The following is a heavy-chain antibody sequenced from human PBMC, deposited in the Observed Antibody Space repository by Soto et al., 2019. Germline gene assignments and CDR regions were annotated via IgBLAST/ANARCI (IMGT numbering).Heavy chain of an antibody. CDR2: IKPNSEGETA. J-gene: IGHJ4*02. D-gene: IGHD6-19*01. V-gene: IGHV3-15*07. CDR3: ATVPSSSGPN. Sequence: EMQLVQSGGGLVKPGGSLRLSCVASRFNFSAAWLNWIRQAPGKGLEWVGRIKPNSEGETADYTAPVRGRFTISRDDSQNTLHLQMDSLKTEDKAVYYCATVPSSSGPNWGLGVLVTVSS. CDR1: RFNFSAAW.